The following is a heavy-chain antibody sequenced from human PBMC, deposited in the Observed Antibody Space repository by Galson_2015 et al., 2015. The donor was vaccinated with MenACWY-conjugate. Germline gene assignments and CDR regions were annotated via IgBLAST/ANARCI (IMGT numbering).Heavy chain of an antibody. J-gene: IGHJ6*02. Sequence: SLRLSCAASGFTFSSYAMSWFRQAPGKGLEWVSAISCSGGSTYYADSGKGRFTIARDNSKNTLYLQMNSLRAEDTAVYYCAKWLRGVRLYDTDVWRPGTPVPVYS. V-gene: IGHV3-23*01. CDR3: AKWLRGVRLYDTDV. CDR1: GFTFSSYA. D-gene: IGHD3-10*01. CDR2: ISCSGGST.